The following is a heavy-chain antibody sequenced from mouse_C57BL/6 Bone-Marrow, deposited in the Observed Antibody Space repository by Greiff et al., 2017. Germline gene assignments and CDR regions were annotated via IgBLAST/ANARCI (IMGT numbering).Heavy chain of an antibody. CDR1: GYAFSSSW. CDR3: ASWGWFSY. CDR2: IYPGDGAT. V-gene: IGHV1-82*01. Sequence: QVQLQQSGPELVKPGASVKISCKASGYAFSSSWMNWVKQRPGKGLEWLGRIYPGDGATNYNGKFKGKATLTADKSSSTAYMQLSSLTSEDSAVYFCASWGWFSYWGQGTLVTVSA. J-gene: IGHJ3*01. D-gene: IGHD4-1*01.